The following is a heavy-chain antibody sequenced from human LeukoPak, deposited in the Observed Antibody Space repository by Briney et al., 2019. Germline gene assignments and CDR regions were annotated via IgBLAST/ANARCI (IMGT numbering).Heavy chain of an antibody. CDR2: IYSGGGT. D-gene: IGHD4-17*01. CDR1: GFTVSTNY. CDR3: ARGFRSVTTWGYFDY. J-gene: IGHJ4*02. Sequence: GGSLRLSCAASGFTVSTNYMSWVRQAPGKGLEWVSLIYSGGGTYYADSVKGRFTISRDNSRNTLSLQMNSQRVDDTAVYYCARGFRSVTTWGYFDYWGQGALVTVSS. V-gene: IGHV3-66*01.